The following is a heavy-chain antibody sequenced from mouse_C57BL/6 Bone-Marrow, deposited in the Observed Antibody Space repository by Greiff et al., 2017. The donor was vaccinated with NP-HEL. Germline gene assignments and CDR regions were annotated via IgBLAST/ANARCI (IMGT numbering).Heavy chain of an antibody. J-gene: IGHJ3*01. CDR2: IDPENGDT. D-gene: IGHD2-4*01. CDR3: TTGTMITTRAY. Sequence: EVQLQQSGAELVRPGASVKLSCTASGFNIKDDYMHWVKQRPEQGLEWIGWIDPENGDTEYASKFQGKATITADTSSNTAYLQLSSLTSEDTAVYYCTTGTMITTRAYWGQGTLVTVSA. V-gene: IGHV14-4*01. CDR1: GFNIKDDY.